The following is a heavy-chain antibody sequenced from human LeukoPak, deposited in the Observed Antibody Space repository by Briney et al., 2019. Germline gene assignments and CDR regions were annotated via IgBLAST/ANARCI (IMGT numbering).Heavy chain of an antibody. CDR2: IYPGDSDT. CDR3: ARQAKQDGDYVDY. Sequence: GESLKISCEASGYNFGTYWIAWVRQLPGKGLEWMGIIYPGDSDTRYSPSFQGQVTISAGKSITTAYLQWSSLKASDTAMYYCARQAKQDGDYVDYWGQGTLVTVSS. J-gene: IGHJ4*02. D-gene: IGHD4-17*01. V-gene: IGHV5-51*01. CDR1: GYNFGTYW.